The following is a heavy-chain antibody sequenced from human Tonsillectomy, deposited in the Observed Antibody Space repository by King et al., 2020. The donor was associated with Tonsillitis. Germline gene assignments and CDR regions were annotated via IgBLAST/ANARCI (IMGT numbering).Heavy chain of an antibody. CDR1: GESFKDYH. CDR3: ARGRWDRSTNWYDVYFDY. CDR2: IYHSGSA. Sequence: VQLQQWGAGLLKPSETLSLTCAVYGESFKDYHWSWIRQPPGKGLECIGEIYHSGSANYNPSLKSRLTISVDKSKNQFSLKRNSVTAADTAVYYCARGRWDRSTNWYDVYFDYWGQGTLITVSS. D-gene: IGHD1-1*01. V-gene: IGHV4-34*01. J-gene: IGHJ4*02.